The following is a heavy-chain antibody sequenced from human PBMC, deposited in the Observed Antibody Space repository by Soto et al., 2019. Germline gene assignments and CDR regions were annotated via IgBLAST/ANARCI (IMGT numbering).Heavy chain of an antibody. CDR2: IYYSGST. CDR3: ARQRSSGWYPLSAFDI. J-gene: IGHJ3*02. D-gene: IGHD6-19*01. V-gene: IGHV4-59*08. CDR1: GGSISSYY. Sequence: KSSESLSLTCTVSGGSISSYYWSWIRQPPGKGLEWIGYIYYSGSTNYNPSLKSRVTISVDTSKNQFSLKLSSVTAADTAVYYCARQRSSGWYPLSAFDIWGQGTMVT.